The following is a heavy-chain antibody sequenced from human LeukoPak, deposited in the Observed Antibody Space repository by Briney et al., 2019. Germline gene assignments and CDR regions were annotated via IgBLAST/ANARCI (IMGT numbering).Heavy chain of an antibody. CDR2: IYPGDSDT. Sequence: GESLKISCKGSGYSFTSYWIGWVRQMPGKGLEWMGIIYPGDSDTRYSPSFQGQVTISADKSISTAYLQWSSLKASDTAMYYCASPCCSSTSCAGVHVGAFDIWGQGTMVTVSS. CDR3: ASPCCSSTSCAGVHVGAFDI. V-gene: IGHV5-51*01. D-gene: IGHD2-2*01. CDR1: GYSFTSYW. J-gene: IGHJ3*02.